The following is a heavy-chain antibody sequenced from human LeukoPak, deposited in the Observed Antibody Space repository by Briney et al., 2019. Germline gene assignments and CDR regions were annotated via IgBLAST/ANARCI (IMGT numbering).Heavy chain of an antibody. CDR3: ARTAAAGTRWFDP. D-gene: IGHD6-13*01. Sequence: EASVKVSCKASGYTFTGYYMHWVRQAPGQGLEWMGWISAYNGSTNYAQKLQGRVTMTTDTSTSTAYMELRSLRSDDTAVYYCARTAAAGTRWFDPWGQGTLVTVSS. J-gene: IGHJ5*02. CDR1: GYTFTGYY. CDR2: ISAYNGST. V-gene: IGHV1-18*04.